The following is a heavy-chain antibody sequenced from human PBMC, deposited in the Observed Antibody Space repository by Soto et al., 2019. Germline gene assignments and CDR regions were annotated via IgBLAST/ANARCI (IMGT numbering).Heavy chain of an antibody. J-gene: IGHJ4*02. CDR1: GYTFTGYY. CDR2: INPNSGGT. V-gene: IGHV1-2*02. D-gene: IGHD2-2*01. Sequence: GASVKVSCKASGYTFTGYYMHWVRQAPGQGLEWMGWINPNSGGTNYAQKFQGRVTMTRDTSIITAYMELSRLRSDDTAVYYCARARRYCSSTSCHPTTSLAYWGQGTLVTVSS. CDR3: ARARRYCSSTSCHPTTSLAY.